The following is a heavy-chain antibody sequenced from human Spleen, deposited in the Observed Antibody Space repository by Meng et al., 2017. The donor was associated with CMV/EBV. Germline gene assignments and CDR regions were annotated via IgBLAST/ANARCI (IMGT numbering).Heavy chain of an antibody. V-gene: IGHV3-23*01. J-gene: IGHJ4*02. Sequence: GESLKISCAASGFCFSSYAMRWVRQAPGKGLEWVSAFSGSDTSTYYPDSVKGRLTISRDNARNSLSLQMNSLRAEDTAVYYCARNSGWYRLDNWGQGILVTVSS. CDR1: GFCFSSYA. D-gene: IGHD6-19*01. CDR3: ARNSGWYRLDN. CDR2: FSGSDTST.